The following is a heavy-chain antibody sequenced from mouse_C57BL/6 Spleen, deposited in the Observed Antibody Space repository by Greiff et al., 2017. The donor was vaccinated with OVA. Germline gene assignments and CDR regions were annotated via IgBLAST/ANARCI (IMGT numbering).Heavy chain of an antibody. J-gene: IGHJ4*01. CDR3: ARQGRGNAMDY. Sequence: EVQLQESGGGLVKPGGSLKLSCAASGFTFSDYGMHWVRQAPEKGLEWVAYISSGSSTIYYADTVKGRFTISRDNAKNTLFLQMTSLRSEDTAMYYCARQGRGNAMDYWGQGTSVTVSS. V-gene: IGHV5-17*01. CDR1: GFTFSDYG. CDR2: ISSGSSTI.